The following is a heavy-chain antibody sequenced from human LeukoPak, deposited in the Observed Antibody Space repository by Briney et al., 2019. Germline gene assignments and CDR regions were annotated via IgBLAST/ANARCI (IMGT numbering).Heavy chain of an antibody. V-gene: IGHV3-21*01. Sequence: PGGSLRLSCAASGFTFGAYTMNWVRQAPGKGLEWVSCIFSRSESIFYADSVKGRFTISRDNAKNSLYLQMDGLRAEDTAVYYCARDFLHSSTSRPFDYWGQGTLVTVSS. CDR3: ARDFLHSSTSRPFDY. J-gene: IGHJ4*02. CDR2: IFSRSESI. D-gene: IGHD2-2*01. CDR1: GFTFGAYT.